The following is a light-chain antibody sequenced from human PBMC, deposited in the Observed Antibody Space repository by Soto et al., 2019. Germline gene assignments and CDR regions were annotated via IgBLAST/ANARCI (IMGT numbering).Light chain of an antibody. Sequence: EIVMRHSPATLSVSPGERATLCCRASQSVSSNLAWYQQKPGQAPRLLIYGASTRATGIPARFSGSGSGTEFTLTISSLQSEDFAVYYCQQYNNWPQTFGQGTKVDIK. CDR3: QQYNNWPQT. CDR2: GAS. J-gene: IGKJ1*01. V-gene: IGKV3-15*01. CDR1: QSVSSN.